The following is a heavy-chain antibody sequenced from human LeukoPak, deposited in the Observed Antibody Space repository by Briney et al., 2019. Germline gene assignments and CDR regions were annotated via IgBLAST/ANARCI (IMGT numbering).Heavy chain of an antibody. CDR3: VRHSSGTTYDH. CDR1: GGSVRGYY. CDR2: ISQSGTT. V-gene: IGHV4-59*08. J-gene: IGHJ5*02. Sequence: SETLSLTCTVSGGSVRGYYWSWIRQPPGKGLEWIAYISQSGTTNYNPSLKSRVTILLDMSKNQFSLNLNSVTAADTAVYYCVRHSSGTTYDHWGQGTLVSVSS. D-gene: IGHD1-7*01.